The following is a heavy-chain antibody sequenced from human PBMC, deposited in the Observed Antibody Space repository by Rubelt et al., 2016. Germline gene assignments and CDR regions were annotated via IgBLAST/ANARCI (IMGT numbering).Heavy chain of an antibody. J-gene: IGHJ5*02. D-gene: IGHD4-23*01. CDR3: ARGRWDNWFDP. Sequence: QVQLRESGPGLVRPSETLSLTCPVSGGSITNYYWSWIRQPPGKRLEWIGYIYYTGTTNYNPSLKSRVTMSVDMSRNHFSLRWTSVTAADTAVDYCARGRWDNWFDPWGQGTLVTVSS. CDR1: GGSITNYY. V-gene: IGHV4-59*01. CDR2: IYYTGTT.